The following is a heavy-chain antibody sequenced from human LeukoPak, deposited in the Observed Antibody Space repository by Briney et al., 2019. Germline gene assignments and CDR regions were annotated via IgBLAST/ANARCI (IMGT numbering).Heavy chain of an antibody. CDR1: GGFISPYC. J-gene: IGHJ4*02. V-gene: IGHV4-59*01. Sequence: SETLSLTCTVSGGFISPYCWNWARQSPGKGLEWIGYIYFNRSAKYNPSLKSPVTMSVDTSKNQFSLILNSVTAADTAVYYCARDLGITGYYPFDYWGQGILVTVSS. D-gene: IGHD3-22*01. CDR2: IYFNRSA. CDR3: ARDLGITGYYPFDY.